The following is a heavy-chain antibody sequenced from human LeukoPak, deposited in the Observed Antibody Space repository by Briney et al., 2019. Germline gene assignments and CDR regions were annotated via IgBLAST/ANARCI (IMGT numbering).Heavy chain of an antibody. CDR3: ARSFRVIPPFDY. CDR1: GYSFTSYW. D-gene: IGHD3-22*01. J-gene: IGHJ4*02. Sequence: GESLKISCKVSGYSFTSYWISWVRQMPGKGLEWRGRIDPSDSYTNYSPSFQGHVTISADKSISTAYLQWSSLKASDTAMYYCARSFRVIPPFDYWGQGTLVTVSS. V-gene: IGHV5-10-1*01. CDR2: IDPSDSYT.